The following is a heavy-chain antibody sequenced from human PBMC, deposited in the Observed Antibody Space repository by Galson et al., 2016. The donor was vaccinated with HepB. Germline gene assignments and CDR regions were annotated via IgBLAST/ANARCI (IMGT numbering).Heavy chain of an antibody. CDR2: INPSGGDA. CDR3: ARESGAYYIHSYY. V-gene: IGHV1-46*01. CDR1: GYTFITYY. Sequence: SCKASGYTFITYYMHWVRQAPGQGPAWMGIINPSGGDAPYAQRFPGRLPLTRDSSTSTFYMELSSLSFEDTAGNYCARESGAYYIHSYYWGQGTLVTVST. J-gene: IGHJ4*02. D-gene: IGHD1-26*01.